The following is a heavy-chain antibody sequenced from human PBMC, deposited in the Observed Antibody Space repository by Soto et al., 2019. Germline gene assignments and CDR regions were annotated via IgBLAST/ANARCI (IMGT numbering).Heavy chain of an antibody. CDR2: ISSDSSAI. D-gene: IGHD1-26*01. Sequence: EVHLVQSGGGLVQAGGSLRLSCAASGFIFAAYEMNWVRQAPGRGLEWVSYISSDSSAIFYADSVKGRFTVSRDNVDDSLFLQMHSVSPEDTAVYYCATVQSAGSYYDGFVFFEDWGQGSLVTVS. V-gene: IGHV3-48*03. CDR1: GFIFAAYE. CDR3: ATVQSAGSYYDGFVFFED. J-gene: IGHJ4*02.